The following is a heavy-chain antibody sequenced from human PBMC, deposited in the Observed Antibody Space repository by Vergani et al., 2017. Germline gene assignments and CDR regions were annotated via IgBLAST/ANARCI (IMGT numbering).Heavy chain of an antibody. CDR1: GFSLSTSGVS. J-gene: IGHJ5*02. CDR2: IYWDDDK. D-gene: IGHD4-23*01. CDR3: ANRDGGPHFDP. Sequence: QIPLKESGPTLVKPTQTLTLTCTFSGFSLSTSGVSVGWHRQPPGKALEWLALIYWDDDKRYSPSLKSRLTITKDTSKNQVVLTMINMDPVDTATYYCANRDGGPHFDPWGQGTLVTVSS. V-gene: IGHV2-5*02.